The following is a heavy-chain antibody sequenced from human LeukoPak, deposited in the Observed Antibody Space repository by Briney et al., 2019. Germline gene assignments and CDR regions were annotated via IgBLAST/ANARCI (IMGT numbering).Heavy chain of an antibody. J-gene: IGHJ4*02. D-gene: IGHD4-17*01. CDR3: ARARDYGDYYFDY. CDR2: IIPILGIA. CDR1: GGTFSSYA. V-gene: IGHV1-69*04. Sequence: SVTVSCKASGGTFSSYAISWVRQAPGQGLEWMGRIIPILGIANYAQKFQGRVTITADKSTSTAYMELSSLRSEDTAVYYCARARDYGDYYFDYWGQGTLVTVSS.